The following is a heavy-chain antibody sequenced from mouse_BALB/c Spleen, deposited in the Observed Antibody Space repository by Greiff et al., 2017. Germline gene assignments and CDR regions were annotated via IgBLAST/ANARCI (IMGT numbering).Heavy chain of an antibody. D-gene: IGHD2-14*01. J-gene: IGHJ4*01. CDR1: GYTFTNYW. Sequence: QVQLQQSGAELVRPGTSVKMSCKAAGYTFTNYWIGWVKQRPGPGLEWIGDIYPGGGYTNYNEKFKGKATLTADTSSSTAYMQLSSLTSEDAAIYYCAREGIGTTSGGLYYAMGYRGQGTSVPVSS. CDR2: IYPGGGYT. CDR3: AREGIGTTSGGLYYAMGY. V-gene: IGHV1-63*02.